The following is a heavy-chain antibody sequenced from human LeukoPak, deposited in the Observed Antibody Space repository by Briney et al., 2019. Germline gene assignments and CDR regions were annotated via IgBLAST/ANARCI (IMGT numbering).Heavy chain of an antibody. CDR2: INPSGGST. Sequence: ASVKVSCKASGYTFTSYYMHWVRQAPGQGLEWMGIINPSGGSTRYAQKFQGRVTMTRDMSTSTVYMELSSLRAEDTAVYYSARADHRGRSVSYGGFAPWGQGTLVTVSS. D-gene: IGHD3-16*01. J-gene: IGHJ5*02. V-gene: IGHV1-46*01. CDR3: ARADHRGRSVSYGGFAP. CDR1: GYTFTSYY.